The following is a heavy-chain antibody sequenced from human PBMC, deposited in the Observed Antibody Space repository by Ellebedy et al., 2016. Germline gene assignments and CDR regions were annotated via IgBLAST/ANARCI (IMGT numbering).Heavy chain of an antibody. CDR1: GGSISSGDYY. CDR3: AKWNGGWYAFEV. J-gene: IGHJ3*01. Sequence: SETLSLTCTVSGGSISSGDYYWSWIRQPPGKGLEWIGYIYYSGSTYYNPSLKSRVTISVDTSKNQFSLKLSSVTAADTAVYYCAKWNGGWYAFEVWGQGTMVTVSS. V-gene: IGHV4-30-4*01. D-gene: IGHD6-19*01. CDR2: IYYSGST.